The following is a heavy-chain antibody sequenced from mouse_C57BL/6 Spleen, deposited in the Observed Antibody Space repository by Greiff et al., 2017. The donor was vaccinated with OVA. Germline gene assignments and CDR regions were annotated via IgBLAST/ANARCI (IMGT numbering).Heavy chain of an antibody. V-gene: IGHV2-2*01. CDR1: GFSLTSYG. Sequence: VQLVESGPGLVQPSQSLSITCTVSGFSLTSYGVHWVRQSPGKGLEWLGVIWSGGSTDYNAAFISRLSISKDNSKSQVFFKMNSLQADDTAIYYCARKGGSTMVTYAMDYWGQGTSVTVSS. J-gene: IGHJ4*01. CDR2: IWSGGST. D-gene: IGHD2-2*01. CDR3: ARKGGSTMVTYAMDY.